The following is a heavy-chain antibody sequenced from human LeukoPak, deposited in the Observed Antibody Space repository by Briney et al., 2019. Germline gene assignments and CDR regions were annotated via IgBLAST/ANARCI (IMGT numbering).Heavy chain of an antibody. V-gene: IGHV4-38-2*02. CDR2: IYHSGST. Sequence: SETLSLTCTVSGYSISSGYYWGWIRQPPGKGLEWIGSIYHSGSTYYNPSLKSRVTISVDTSKNQFSLKLSSVTAADTAVYYCARDPGIRFDFWSGYTNYYYMDVWGKGTTVTISS. CDR3: ARDPGIRFDFWSGYTNYYYMDV. J-gene: IGHJ6*03. D-gene: IGHD3-3*01. CDR1: GYSISSGYY.